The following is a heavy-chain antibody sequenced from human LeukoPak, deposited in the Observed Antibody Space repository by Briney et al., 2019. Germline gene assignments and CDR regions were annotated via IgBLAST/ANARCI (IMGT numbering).Heavy chain of an antibody. D-gene: IGHD3-16*01. CDR2: IYYSGST. CDR1: GGSISSYY. V-gene: IGHV4-59*12. J-gene: IGHJ5*02. Sequence: PSVTLSLTCADSGGSISSYYWSWIRQPPGKGLEWIGYIYYSGSTNYNPSLKSRVTISVDTSKNQFSLKLSSVTAADTAVYYCASGRTEITGHYGNWFDPWGQGTLVTVSS. CDR3: ASGRTEITGHYGNWFDP.